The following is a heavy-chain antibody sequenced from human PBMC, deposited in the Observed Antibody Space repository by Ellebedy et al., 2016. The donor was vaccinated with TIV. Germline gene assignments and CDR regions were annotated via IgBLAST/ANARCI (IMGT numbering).Heavy chain of an antibody. J-gene: IGHJ5*02. CDR3: ARDLGVERFDP. Sequence: AASVKVSCKTTGYTFTGYYIHWVRQAPGQGLEWMGWINPNSGGTDYAQKFQGRVTMTRDTSISTAYMELSRLRSDDTAMYYCARDLGVERFDPWGQGTLVTVSS. CDR2: INPNSGGT. V-gene: IGHV1-2*02. D-gene: IGHD3-16*01. CDR1: GYTFTGYY.